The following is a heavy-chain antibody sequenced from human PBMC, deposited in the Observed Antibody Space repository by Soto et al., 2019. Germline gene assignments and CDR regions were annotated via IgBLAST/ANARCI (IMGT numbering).Heavy chain of an antibody. D-gene: IGHD4-4*01. CDR2: INAGNGNT. J-gene: IGHJ6*03. Sequence: ASVKVSCKASGYTFTSYAMHWVRQAPGQRLEWMGWINAGNGNTKYSQKFQGRVTITRDTSASTAYMELSSLRSEDTAVYYCAREIKDDYSNYGSRYYYYYYMDVWGKGTTVTVSS. V-gene: IGHV1-3*01. CDR3: AREIKDDYSNYGSRYYYYYYMDV. CDR1: GYTFTSYA.